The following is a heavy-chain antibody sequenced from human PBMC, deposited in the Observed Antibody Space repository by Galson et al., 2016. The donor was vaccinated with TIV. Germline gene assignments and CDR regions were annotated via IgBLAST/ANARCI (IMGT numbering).Heavy chain of an antibody. V-gene: IGHV5-51*01. Sequence: QSGAEVKKPGESLKISCKASGYRFTSYWIAWVRQVPGTGLEWVGVVNPGGSTIRYSPPFQGQVTISSDKSIYTAYLQWNRLEASATATYYCAGQDDFGDYRGDALDIWGQGTMVIVSS. D-gene: IGHD4-17*01. CDR2: VNPGGSTI. CDR1: GYRFTSYW. CDR3: AGQDDFGDYRGDALDI. J-gene: IGHJ3*02.